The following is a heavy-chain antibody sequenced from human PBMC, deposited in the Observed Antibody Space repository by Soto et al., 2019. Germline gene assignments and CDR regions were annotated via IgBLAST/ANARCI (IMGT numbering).Heavy chain of an antibody. D-gene: IGHD6-19*01. V-gene: IGHV1-46*03. Sequence: QVQLVQSGAEVKKPGASVKVSCKASGYTFTSYYMHWVRQAPGQGLEWMGIINPSGGSASYAQKFQGRVTMTRDTSTSTVYMELSSLRSEDTAVYYCARGGSSGWYYYGMDVWGQGTTVTVSS. CDR3: ARGGSSGWYYYGMDV. J-gene: IGHJ6*02. CDR2: INPSGGSA. CDR1: GYTFTSYY.